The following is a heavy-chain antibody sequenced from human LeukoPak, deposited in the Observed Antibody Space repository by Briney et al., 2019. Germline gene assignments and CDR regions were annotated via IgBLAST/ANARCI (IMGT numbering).Heavy chain of an antibody. V-gene: IGHV1-8*01. D-gene: IGHD3-22*01. CDR1: GYTLTELS. CDR3: ARISYDSSGYYYVFSPYYYYYGMDV. Sequence: ASVKVSCKVSGYTLTELSMHWVRQATGQGLEWMGWMNPNSGNTGYAQKFQGRVTMTRNTSISTAYMELSSLRSEDTAVYYCARISYDSSGYYYVFSPYYYYYGMDVWGQGTTVTVSS. J-gene: IGHJ6*02. CDR2: MNPNSGNT.